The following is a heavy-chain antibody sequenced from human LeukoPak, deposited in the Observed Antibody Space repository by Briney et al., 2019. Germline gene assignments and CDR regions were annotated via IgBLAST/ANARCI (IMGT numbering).Heavy chain of an antibody. CDR1: GFTFSSYA. D-gene: IGHD3-10*01. CDR3: AKIHTDLWFGKSYNDY. J-gene: IGHJ4*02. Sequence: GGSLRPSCAASGFTFSSYAMSWVRHAPGKGLEWVSAISGSGGSTYYADSVKGRFTISRDNSKNTLYLQMNSLRAEDTAVYYCAKIHTDLWFGKSYNDYWGQGTLVTVSS. CDR2: ISGSGGST. V-gene: IGHV3-23*01.